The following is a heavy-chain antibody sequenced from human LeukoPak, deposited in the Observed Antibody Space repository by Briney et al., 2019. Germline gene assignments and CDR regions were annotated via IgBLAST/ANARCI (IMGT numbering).Heavy chain of an antibody. J-gene: IGHJ3*02. Sequence: SETLSLTCTVYGGSFSGYYWSWIRQPPGKGLEWFGEINHSGSTNYNPSLKSRVTISVDTSKNQFSLKLSSVTAADTAVYYCARGRRNHYYDSSGYFAFDIWGQGTMVTVSS. CDR1: GGSFSGYY. CDR3: ARGRRNHYYDSSGYFAFDI. CDR2: INHSGST. D-gene: IGHD3-22*01. V-gene: IGHV4-34*01.